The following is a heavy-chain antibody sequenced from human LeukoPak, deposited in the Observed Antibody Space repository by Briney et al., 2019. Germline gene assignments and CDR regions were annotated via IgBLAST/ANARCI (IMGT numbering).Heavy chain of an antibody. D-gene: IGHD1-26*01. CDR1: GFTFSSYA. CDR3: ARIYSGSHYS. J-gene: IGHJ4*02. Sequence: GGSLRLSCAASGFTFSSYAMNWVRQAPGKGLEWVSAISGSGGGTYYADSVKGRFTISRDTSKNTLFLQMNSLRAEDTAVYYCARIYSGSHYSWGQGTLVTISS. V-gene: IGHV3-23*01. CDR2: ISGSGGGT.